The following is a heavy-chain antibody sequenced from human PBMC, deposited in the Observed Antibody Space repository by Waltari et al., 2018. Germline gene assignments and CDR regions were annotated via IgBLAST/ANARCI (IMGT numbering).Heavy chain of an antibody. V-gene: IGHV3-64*01. J-gene: IGHJ3*02. CDR1: GFPFSSYA. CDR3: ARTRSVGHIVVVIADDAFDI. CDR2: ISSNGGST. D-gene: IGHD2-21*01. Sequence: EVQLVESGGGLVQPGGSLRLSCAASGFPFSSYAMHWVRQAPGKGLEYVSAISSNGGSTYYANSVKGRFTISRDNSKNTLYLQMGSLRAEDMAVYYCARTRSVGHIVVVIADDAFDIWGQGTMVTVSS.